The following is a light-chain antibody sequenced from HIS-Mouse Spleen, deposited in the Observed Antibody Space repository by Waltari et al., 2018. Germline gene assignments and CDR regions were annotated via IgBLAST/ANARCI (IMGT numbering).Light chain of an antibody. CDR1: SSDVGGYNY. CDR3: CSYAGSYRV. Sequence: QSALTQPRSVSGSPGPSVTISCTGTSSDVGGYNYVSWYQQHPGKSPKLMIYDVMKRHAGVPDRFSGSKAGNTASLTSAGLQAEDEADYYCCSYAGSYRVFGTGTKVTVL. CDR2: DVM. V-gene: IGLV2-11*01. J-gene: IGLJ1*01.